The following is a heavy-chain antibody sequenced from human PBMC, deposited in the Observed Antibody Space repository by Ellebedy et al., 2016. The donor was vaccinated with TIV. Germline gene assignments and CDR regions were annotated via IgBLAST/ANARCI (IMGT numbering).Heavy chain of an antibody. Sequence: GESLKISCAASGFIFSTYGMHWVRQAPGKGLEWVSVIYSGGGISYADSVKGRFTISRDNSKNTVYLQMNSLRAEDTAVYYCARSPYDSWFHWGQGTLVTVSS. CDR3: ARSPYDSWFH. D-gene: IGHD3-10*01. CDR1: GFIFSTYG. J-gene: IGHJ4*02. V-gene: IGHV3-53*01. CDR2: IYSGGGI.